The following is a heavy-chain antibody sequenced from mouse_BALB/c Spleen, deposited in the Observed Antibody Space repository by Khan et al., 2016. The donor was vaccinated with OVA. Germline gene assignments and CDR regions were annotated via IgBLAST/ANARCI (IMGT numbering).Heavy chain of an antibody. J-gene: IGHJ3*01. D-gene: IGHD4-1*01. CDR2: FSSGGDYT. V-gene: IGHV5-6*01. CDR1: GFSFSSYS. CDR3: ASHLTGSFAY. Sequence: EVELVESGGDLVKPGGSLKLSCAASGFSFSSYSMSWVRQTPDKRLEWVATFSSGGDYTYYPDIVKGRFTISRDNAKNTLYLQMSSLKSEDTAMYYCASHLTGSFAYWGQGTLVTVSA.